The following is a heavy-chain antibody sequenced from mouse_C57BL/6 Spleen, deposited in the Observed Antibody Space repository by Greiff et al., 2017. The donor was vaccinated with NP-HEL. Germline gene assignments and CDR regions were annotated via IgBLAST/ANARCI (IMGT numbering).Heavy chain of an antibody. CDR1: GYSITSGYY. Sequence: EVQLQESGPGLVKPSQSLSLTCSVTGYSITSGYYWNWIRQFPGNKLEWMGYISYDGSNNYNPSLKNRISITRDTSKNQFFLKLNSGTTEDTATYYCARDPWDDYWGQGTTLTVSS. CDR3: ARDPWDDY. CDR2: ISYDGSN. V-gene: IGHV3-6*01. J-gene: IGHJ2*01. D-gene: IGHD4-1*01.